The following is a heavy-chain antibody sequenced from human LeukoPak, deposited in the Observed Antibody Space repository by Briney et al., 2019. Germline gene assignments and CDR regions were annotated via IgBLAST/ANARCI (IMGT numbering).Heavy chain of an antibody. CDR2: IDKTSSNI. CDR1: GFTFTDYS. Sequence: PGGSLRLSCSVSGFTFTDYSMNWVRQAPGKGLQWVSYIDKTSSNIYYADSVKGRFTISRDNAKNSLFLQMNSLRDEDSALYYCAKDATRTSGWYYFDYWGQGTLVTVSS. V-gene: IGHV3-48*02. CDR3: AKDATRTSGWYYFDY. D-gene: IGHD6-19*01. J-gene: IGHJ4*02.